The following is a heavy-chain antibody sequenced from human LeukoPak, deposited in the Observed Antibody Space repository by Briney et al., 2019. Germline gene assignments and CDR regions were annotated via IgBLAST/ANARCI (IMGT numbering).Heavy chain of an antibody. CDR2: INHSGST. CDR3: ARESLGEVYFDY. D-gene: IGHD3-16*01. CDR1: GGSFSGYY. J-gene: IGHJ4*02. V-gene: IGHV4-34*01. Sequence: SETLSLTCAVYGGSFSGYYWSWIRQPPGKGLEWIGEINHSGSTNYNPSLKSRVTISIDTSKNQFSLNLSSVAAADTAVYYCARESLGEVYFDYWGQGTLVTVSS.